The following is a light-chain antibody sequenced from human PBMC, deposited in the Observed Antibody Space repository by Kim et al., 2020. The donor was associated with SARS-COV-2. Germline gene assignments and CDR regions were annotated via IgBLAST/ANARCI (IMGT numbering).Light chain of an antibody. CDR1: SSDVGGYNY. Sequence: GQSITISCTGTSSDVGGYNYVSWYQHHPGKAPKLMIYDVSKRPSGVSNRFSGSKSGNTASLTISGLQAEDEADYYCSSYTSSNTWVFGGGTQLTVL. CDR3: SSYTSSNTWV. CDR2: DVS. V-gene: IGLV2-14*03. J-gene: IGLJ3*02.